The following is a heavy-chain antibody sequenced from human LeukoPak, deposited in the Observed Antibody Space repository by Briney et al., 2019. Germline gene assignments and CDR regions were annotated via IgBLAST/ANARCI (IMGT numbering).Heavy chain of an antibody. CDR3: AREGRHDLGDVPTAFYHYYYTNV. Sequence: SQTLSLTCTVSGDSITSGNYYWTWIRQPAGKGLEWIGRIYTFGSTTYNPSLQSRVTISLDRAKNQFSLKLSSVSAADTAMYYRAREGRHDLGDVPTAFYHYYYTNVWGKGTTVIVSS. V-gene: IGHV4-61*02. CDR2: IYTFGST. CDR1: GDSITSGNYY. D-gene: IGHD1-1*01. J-gene: IGHJ6*03.